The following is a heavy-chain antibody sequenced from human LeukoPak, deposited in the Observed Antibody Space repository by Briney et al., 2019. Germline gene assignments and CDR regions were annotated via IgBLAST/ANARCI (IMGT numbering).Heavy chain of an antibody. CDR2: IYPGDSDT. Sequence: RESLKISCKGSGYSFTSYWIGWVRQMPGKGLEWMGIIYPGDSDTRYSPSFQGQVTISADKSISTAYLQWSSLKASDTAMYYCARHHAVRGDYDAFDIWGQGTMVTVSS. V-gene: IGHV5-51*01. CDR3: ARHHAVRGDYDAFDI. CDR1: GYSFTSYW. D-gene: IGHD3-10*01. J-gene: IGHJ3*02.